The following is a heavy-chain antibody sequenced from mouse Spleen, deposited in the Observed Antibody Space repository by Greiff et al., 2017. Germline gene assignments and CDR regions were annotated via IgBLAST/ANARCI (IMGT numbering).Heavy chain of an antibody. V-gene: IGHV5-17*01. J-gene: IGHJ4*01. CDR2: ISSGSSTI. CDR1: GFTFSDYG. CDR3: AGHYYAMDY. Sequence: EVKLMESGGGLVKPGGSLKLSCAASGFTFSDYGMHWVRQAPEKGLEWVAYISSGSSTIYYADTVEGRFTISRDNAKNTLFLQMTSLRSEDTAMYYCAGHYYAMDYWGQGTSVTVSS.